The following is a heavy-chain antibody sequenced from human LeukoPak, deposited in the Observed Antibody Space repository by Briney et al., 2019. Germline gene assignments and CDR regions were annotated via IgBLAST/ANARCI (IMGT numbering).Heavy chain of an antibody. J-gene: IGHJ2*01. CDR1: GFTFSNAW. Sequence: GGSLRLSCAASGFTFSNAWMSWVRQAPGKGLEWVGRIKSKTDGGTTDYAAPVKGRFTISRDDSKNTLYLQINSLKTEDTAVYYCTSSTMVRGVTIYWYFDLWGRGTLVTVSS. D-gene: IGHD3-10*01. CDR2: IKSKTDGGTT. CDR3: TSSTMVRGVTIYWYFDL. V-gene: IGHV3-15*01.